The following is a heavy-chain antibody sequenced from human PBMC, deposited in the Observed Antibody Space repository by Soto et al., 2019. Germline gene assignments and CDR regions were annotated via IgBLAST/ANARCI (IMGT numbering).Heavy chain of an antibody. CDR3: ATNYGSGSTHFDY. CDR2: VIPILGMA. V-gene: IGHV1-69*02. Sequence: QVQLVQSGAEVKKPGSSVKVSCTASEGTFNSYTISWVRQAPGQGLEWMGRVIPILGMANFAQKFQGRVMITADKSTSTAYMVLSSLRSDDTAVYYCATNYGSGSTHFDYWGQGPLVTVSS. D-gene: IGHD3-10*01. J-gene: IGHJ4*02. CDR1: EGTFNSYT.